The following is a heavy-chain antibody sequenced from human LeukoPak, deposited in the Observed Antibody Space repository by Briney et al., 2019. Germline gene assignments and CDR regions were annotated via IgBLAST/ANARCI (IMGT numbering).Heavy chain of an antibody. CDR2: ITGDGGST. V-gene: IGHV3-64*01. D-gene: IGHD6-13*01. J-gene: IGHJ3*02. CDR3: ARERYSIINNDVFDI. CDR1: GFIFSDYA. Sequence: QPGGSLRLSRAASGFIFSDYAMHWVRQAPGKGLEYVSAITGDGGSTYYATSVKGRFTISRDNSKNALYLQMGSLRAEDVAVYYCARERYSIINNDVFDIWGQGTLVTVSS.